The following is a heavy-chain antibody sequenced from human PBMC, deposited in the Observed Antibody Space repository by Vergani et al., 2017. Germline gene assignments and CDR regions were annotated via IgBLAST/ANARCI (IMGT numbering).Heavy chain of an antibody. CDR2: ISGSGGST. Sequence: EVQLLESGGGLVQPGGSLRLSCAASGFTFSSYAMSWVRQAPGKGLEWVSAISGSGGSTYYADSVKGRFTISRDNSKNTLYLQMNSLRAEDTAVYYYAKAYGSGSYYLLWGQGTLVTVSS. V-gene: IGHV3-23*01. CDR1: GFTFSSYA. CDR3: AKAYGSGSYYLL. D-gene: IGHD3-10*01. J-gene: IGHJ4*02.